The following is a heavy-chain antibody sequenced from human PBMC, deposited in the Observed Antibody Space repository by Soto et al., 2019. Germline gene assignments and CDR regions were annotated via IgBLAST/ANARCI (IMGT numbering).Heavy chain of an antibody. Sequence: QVQLVESGGGVVQPGRSLRLSCAASGFTFSSYGMHWVRQAPGKGLEWVAVIWSDGSNKYYADSVKGRFTISRDNSKNTLYLQMNSLRAEDTAEYYCARYYYDSSGYYPLWGQGTLVTVSS. J-gene: IGHJ4*02. CDR3: ARYYYDSSGYYPL. CDR2: IWSDGSNK. V-gene: IGHV3-33*01. CDR1: GFTFSSYG. D-gene: IGHD3-22*01.